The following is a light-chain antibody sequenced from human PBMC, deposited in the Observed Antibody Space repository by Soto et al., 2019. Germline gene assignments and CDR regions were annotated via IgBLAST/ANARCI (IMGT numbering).Light chain of an antibody. CDR1: SNNGAGYD. CDR3: QSYDSSLSAVV. V-gene: IGLV1-40*03. Sequence: QAVVTQPPSVSGAPGQRVTISCTGRSNNGAGYDVHWYQQLPGTAPKLLIYDNDNRPSGVSDRFSGSTSGASASLAITGLQPEDEADYYCQSYDSSLSAVVFGGGTKLTVL. J-gene: IGLJ2*01. CDR2: DND.